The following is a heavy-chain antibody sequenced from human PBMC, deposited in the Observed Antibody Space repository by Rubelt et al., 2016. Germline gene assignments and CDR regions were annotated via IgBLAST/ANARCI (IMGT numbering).Heavy chain of an antibody. Sequence: EVQLLESGGDLVQPGGSLRLSCAASGFTFSSSAMSWVRQAPGKGLEWVSGTSSTGGSTYYADSVRGRFTVSRDNSKNTRFRQMNSLRADDTAVYYCAKQAGGNSDYWGQGTLVTVSS. CDR2: TSSTGGST. J-gene: IGHJ4*02. D-gene: IGHD4-23*01. CDR3: AKQAGGNSDY. V-gene: IGHV3-23*01. CDR1: GFTFSSSA.